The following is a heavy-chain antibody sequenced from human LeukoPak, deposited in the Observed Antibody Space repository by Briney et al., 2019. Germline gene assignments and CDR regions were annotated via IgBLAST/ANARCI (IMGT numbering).Heavy chain of an antibody. CDR2: VNPQGSGT. V-gene: IGHV3-74*01. Sequence: PGGSLRLSCAASGFTFSSYWMHWVRQAPGKGLVWVSRVNPQGSGTSYTDSVKGRFTISRDNAKDALHLRMDNLRVEDTAVYYCARARWPSTGWFLGYWGQGTLVTVSS. CDR1: GFTFSSYW. D-gene: IGHD6-19*01. CDR3: ARARWPSTGWFLGY. J-gene: IGHJ4*02.